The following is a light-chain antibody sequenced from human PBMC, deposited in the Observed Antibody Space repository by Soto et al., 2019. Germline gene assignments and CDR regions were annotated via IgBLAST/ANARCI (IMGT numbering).Light chain of an antibody. CDR2: DAS. CDR1: QSVSTY. CDR3: QQNYSTPRT. Sequence: DIQMTQSPSSLSASIGDTVTITCRASQSVSTYLNWYQQRPGKAPSLLIYDASTLQRGVPSRFSGSGSGTDFTLTISNLQSEDFATYYCQQNYSTPRTFGQGTK. J-gene: IGKJ1*01. V-gene: IGKV1-39*01.